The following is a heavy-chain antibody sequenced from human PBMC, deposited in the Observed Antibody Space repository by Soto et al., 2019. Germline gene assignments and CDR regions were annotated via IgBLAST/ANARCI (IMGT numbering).Heavy chain of an antibody. Sequence: SETLSLTCPVSSDSMTSYYWTWIRRPPGKGLECIGYIYHSGITNYNPSLKSRVTISLDTSKNQFSLRLSSVTAADTAVYYCARMSLFYFFDSWGQGTLGTVSS. CDR2: IYHSGIT. CDR1: SDSMTSYY. J-gene: IGHJ4*01. D-gene: IGHD3-9*01. CDR3: ARMSLFYFFDS. V-gene: IGHV4-59*01.